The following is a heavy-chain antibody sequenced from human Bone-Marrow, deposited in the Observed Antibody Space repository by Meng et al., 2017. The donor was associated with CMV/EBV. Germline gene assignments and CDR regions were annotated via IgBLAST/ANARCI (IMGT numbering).Heavy chain of an antibody. CDR2: IIPILGIA. J-gene: IGHJ3*02. CDR1: GGTFSSYT. CDR3: AAGHAEQLAAFDI. V-gene: IGHV1-69*02. D-gene: IGHD6-13*01. Sequence: SVKVSCKASGGTFSSYTISWVRQAPGQGLEWMGRIIPILGIANYAQKFQGRVTITADKSTSTAYMELSSLRSEDTAVYYCAAGHAEQLAAFDIWGQGQWSPSPQ.